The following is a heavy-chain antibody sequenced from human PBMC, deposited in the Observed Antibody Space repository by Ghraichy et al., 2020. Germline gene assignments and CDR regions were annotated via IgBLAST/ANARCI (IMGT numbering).Heavy chain of an antibody. J-gene: IGHJ3*01. CDR2: ISRSGGEK. Sequence: GESLRLSCAASGFTFSTFAIHWVRQSPGKGLEWVAVISRSGGEKYYADSVEGRFTISRDNSKNTLYLQMDSLRTEDTAFYYCARARAAPGTPENAFDLWGQGTRVTVST. V-gene: IGHV3-30-3*01. CDR1: GFTFSTFA. CDR3: ARARAAPGTPENAFDL. D-gene: IGHD6-13*01.